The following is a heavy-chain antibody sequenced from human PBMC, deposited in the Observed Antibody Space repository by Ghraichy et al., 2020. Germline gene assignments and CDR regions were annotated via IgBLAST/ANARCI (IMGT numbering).Heavy chain of an antibody. CDR3: AKGYSYSDY. D-gene: IGHD5-18*01. V-gene: IGHV3-30*18. CDR1: GFTFSNYG. CDR2: ISYDGSNK. Sequence: LTCAASGFTFSNYGMHWVRQAPGKGLEWVAVISYDGSNKDYTDSVKGRFTISRDNSKNTVYLQMNSLRAEDTSVYYCAKGYSYSDYWGPGTLVTVSS. J-gene: IGHJ4*02.